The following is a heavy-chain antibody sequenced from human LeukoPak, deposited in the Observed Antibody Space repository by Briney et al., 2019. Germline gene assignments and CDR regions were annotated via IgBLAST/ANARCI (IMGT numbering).Heavy chain of an antibody. CDR3: ARGVVEATVFDY. J-gene: IGHJ4*02. CDR2: IYSSGST. V-gene: IGHV4-4*07. Sequence: SETLSLTCTVSGGSLSTNKWSWVRQPAGKGLEWIGRIYSSGSTNYNPSLRSRVTMSADTSKNQFFLKLSFVTAADTAVYYCARGVVEATVFDYWGQGTLVSVSS. CDR1: GGSLSTNK. D-gene: IGHD1-26*01.